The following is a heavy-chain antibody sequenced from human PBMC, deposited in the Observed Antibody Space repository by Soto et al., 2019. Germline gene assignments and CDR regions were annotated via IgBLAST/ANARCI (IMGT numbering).Heavy chain of an antibody. CDR3: ASNGFGETYYYGMDV. J-gene: IGHJ6*02. D-gene: IGHD3-10*01. V-gene: IGHV1-69*12. Sequence: QVQLVQSGAEVKKPGSSVKVSCKASGGTFSSHAINWVRQAPGQGLEWMGGIIPIFGTADYAQKFQGRVTITADGSTSTAYMELSSLRSEDTAVYYCASNGFGETYYYGMDVWGQGTTVTVSS. CDR2: IIPIFGTA. CDR1: GGTFSSHA.